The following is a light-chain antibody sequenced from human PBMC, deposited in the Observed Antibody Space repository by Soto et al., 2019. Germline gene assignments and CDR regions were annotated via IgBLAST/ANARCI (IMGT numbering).Light chain of an antibody. V-gene: IGLV1-47*02. CDR3: AAWDDSLSWV. CDR2: NNN. CDR1: SSNIGSNY. Sequence: QSVLTQPPSASGTPGQRVTISCSGSSSNIGSNYVYWYQHLPGTAPKLLIYNNNQRPSGVPDRFSGSKSGTSASLAISGLRSEDEAEYCCAAWDDSLSWVFGGGTKLTVL. J-gene: IGLJ3*02.